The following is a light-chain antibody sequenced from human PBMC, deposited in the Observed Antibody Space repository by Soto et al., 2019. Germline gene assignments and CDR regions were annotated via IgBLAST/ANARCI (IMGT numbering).Light chain of an antibody. CDR1: QSISDY. CDR2: ASS. Sequence: DIQMTQSPSSLSVSLGDRVTLTCRASQSISDYLNWYQQKPGEAPNLLIYASSSLKSRVPSRFSGSGSGTDFTLTISILQPEDFVNYYCQQSYRTPVTFGQGTKVDI. V-gene: IGKV1-39*01. CDR3: QQSYRTPVT. J-gene: IGKJ1*01.